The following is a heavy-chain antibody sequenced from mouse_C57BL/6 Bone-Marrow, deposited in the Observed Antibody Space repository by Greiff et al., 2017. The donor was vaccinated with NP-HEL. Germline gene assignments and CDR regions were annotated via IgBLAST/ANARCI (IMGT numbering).Heavy chain of an antibody. CDR1: GFTFSDYY. D-gene: IGHD1-1*01. CDR2: INYDGSST. Sequence: EVNVVESEGGLVQPGSSMKLSCTASGFTFSDYYMAWVRQVPEKGLEWVANINYDGSSTYYLDTLKSRFIISRDNAKNILYLQMSSLKSEDTATYYCARDRGSREAMDYWGQGTSVTVSS. CDR3: ARDRGSREAMDY. J-gene: IGHJ4*01. V-gene: IGHV5-16*01.